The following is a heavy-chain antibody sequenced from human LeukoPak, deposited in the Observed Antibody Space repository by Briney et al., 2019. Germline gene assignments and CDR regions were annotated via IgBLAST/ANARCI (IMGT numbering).Heavy chain of an antibody. CDR3: AKGPANSRYYFDY. CDR1: GFTFSSYA. V-gene: IGHV3-23*01. D-gene: IGHD2-2*01. CDR2: ISGSGRST. Sequence: GGSLRLSCAASGFTFSSYAMSWVRQPPRKGLEWVSGISGSGRSTYYADPVKGRFTISRENSKNTLYLQMNSLRAEDTAVYYCAKGPANSRYYFDYWGQGTLATVSS. J-gene: IGHJ4*02.